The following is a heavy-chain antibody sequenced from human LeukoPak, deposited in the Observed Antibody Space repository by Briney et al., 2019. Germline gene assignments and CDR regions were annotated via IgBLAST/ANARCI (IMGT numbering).Heavy chain of an antibody. Sequence: GASVKVSCKASGYTFTSYDINWVRQATGQGLEWMGWMNPNSGNTGYAQKFQGRVTMTRNTSISTAYMELSSLGSEDTAVYYCARAGGTIFRHKFDPWGQGTLVTVSS. CDR1: GYTFTSYD. D-gene: IGHD3-3*01. V-gene: IGHV1-8*01. J-gene: IGHJ5*02. CDR2: MNPNSGNT. CDR3: ARAGGTIFRHKFDP.